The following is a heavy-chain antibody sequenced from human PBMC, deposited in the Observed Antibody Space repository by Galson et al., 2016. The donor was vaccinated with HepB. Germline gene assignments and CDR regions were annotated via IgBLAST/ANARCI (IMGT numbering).Heavy chain of an antibody. V-gene: IGHV4-59*08. J-gene: IGHJ6*02. CDR2: IYNSGST. D-gene: IGHD2-2*01. CDR3: ARRYCSSATCYRGSYGVAV. Sequence: ETLSLTCTASGGSISSDYWTWIRQPPGKGLEWIGYIYNSGSTDYNPSLRSRVTISLDTSRNQFYLRLSSVAAADTAVYYCARRYCSSATCYRGSYGVAVWGQGTTVTVSS. CDR1: GGSISSDY.